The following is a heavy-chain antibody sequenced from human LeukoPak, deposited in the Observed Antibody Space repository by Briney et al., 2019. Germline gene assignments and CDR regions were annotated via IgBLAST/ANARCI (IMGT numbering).Heavy chain of an antibody. CDR1: GFTFSSYA. V-gene: IGHV3-23*01. Sequence: GGSLRLSCAASGFTFSSYAMSWVRQAPGKGLEWVSSISDTGDSTYYADSVKGRFTISRDNSKNTLYLQMNSLRAEDTAVYYCAKLIAVAGTDDYWGQGTLVTVSS. CDR3: AKLIAVAGTDDY. J-gene: IGHJ4*02. CDR2: ISDTGDST. D-gene: IGHD6-19*01.